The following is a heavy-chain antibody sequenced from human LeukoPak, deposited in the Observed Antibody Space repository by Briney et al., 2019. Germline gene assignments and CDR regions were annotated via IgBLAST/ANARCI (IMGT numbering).Heavy chain of an antibody. J-gene: IGHJ6*03. CDR2: IYYSGST. V-gene: IGHV4-59*01. Sequence: SETLSLTCTVSGGSISSYYWSWIRQPPGKGLEWIGYIYYSGSTNYNPSLKSRVTIPVDTSKNQFSLKLSSVTAADTAVYYCARERHDYSNYNYYYYYYMDVWGKGTTVTVSS. CDR3: ARERHDYSNYNYYYYYYMDV. D-gene: IGHD4-11*01. CDR1: GGSISSYY.